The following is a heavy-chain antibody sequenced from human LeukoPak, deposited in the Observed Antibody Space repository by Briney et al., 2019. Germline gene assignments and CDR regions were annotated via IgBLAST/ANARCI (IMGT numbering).Heavy chain of an antibody. CDR2: ISYDGRNK. Sequence: GGSLRLSCAASGFTFNSYGMHWVRQAPGKGLEWVAVISYDGRNKYYADSVKGRFTISRDSSKNMLYLEMNSLRAEDTAVYYCAKGRNYVGTLDYWGQGTLVTVSS. V-gene: IGHV3-30*18. CDR3: AKGRNYVGTLDY. CDR1: GFTFNSYG. J-gene: IGHJ4*02. D-gene: IGHD3-10*02.